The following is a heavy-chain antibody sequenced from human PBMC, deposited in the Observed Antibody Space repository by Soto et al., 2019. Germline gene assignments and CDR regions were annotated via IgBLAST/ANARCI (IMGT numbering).Heavy chain of an antibody. V-gene: IGHV4-38-2*02. CDR2: IYHSGST. CDR1: GYSISSGYY. J-gene: IGHJ6*02. D-gene: IGHD3-10*01. Sequence: SETLSLTCTVSGYSISSGYYWGWIRQPPGKGLEWIGSIYHSGSTYYNPSLKSRVTISVDTSKNQFSLKLSSVTAADTAVYYCATSGEYYYYGMDVWGQGTTVTVSS. CDR3: ATSGEYYYYGMDV.